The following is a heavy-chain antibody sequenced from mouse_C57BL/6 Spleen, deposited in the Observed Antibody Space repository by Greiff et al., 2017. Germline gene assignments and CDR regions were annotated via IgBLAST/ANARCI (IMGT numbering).Heavy chain of an antibody. D-gene: IGHD1-1*01. CDR1: GYTFTSYW. CDR2: IYPGNSDT. Sequence: EVQLQQSGTVLARPGASVKMSCKTSGYTFTSYWMHWVKQRPGQGLEWIGAIYPGNSDTSYNQKFKGKAKLTAVTSASTAYMELSSLTNEDSAVYYCTREGITTVVAPDYWGQGTTLTVSS. J-gene: IGHJ2*01. V-gene: IGHV1-5*01. CDR3: TREGITTVVAPDY.